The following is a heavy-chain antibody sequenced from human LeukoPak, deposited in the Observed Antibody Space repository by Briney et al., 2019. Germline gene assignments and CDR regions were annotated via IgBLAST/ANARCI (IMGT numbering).Heavy chain of an antibody. V-gene: IGHV4-38-2*02. CDR1: GYSISSGYY. Sequence: PSETLSLTCTVSGYSISSGYYWGWIRQPPGKGLERIGSIYHSGSTYYNPSLKSRVTISVDTSKNQFSLKLSSVTAADTAVYYCARDTTYYYDSSGYQDAFDIWGQGTMVTVSS. J-gene: IGHJ3*02. CDR3: ARDTTYYYDSSGYQDAFDI. CDR2: IYHSGST. D-gene: IGHD3-22*01.